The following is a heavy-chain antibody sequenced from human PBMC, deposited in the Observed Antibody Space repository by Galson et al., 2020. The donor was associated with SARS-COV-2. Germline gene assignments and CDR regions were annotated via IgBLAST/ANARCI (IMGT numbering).Heavy chain of an antibody. D-gene: IGHD6-13*01. CDR2: ISSSGSTI. CDR3: ARETTIAAAPIRYYYYGMDV. V-gene: IGHV3-48*03. Sequence: TGGSLRLSCAASGFTFSSYEMNWVRQAPGKGLEWVSYISSSGSTIYYADSVKGRFTISRDNAKNSLYLQMNSLRAEDTAVYYCARETTIAAAPIRYYYYGMDVWGQGTTVTVSS. CDR1: GFTFSSYE. J-gene: IGHJ6*02.